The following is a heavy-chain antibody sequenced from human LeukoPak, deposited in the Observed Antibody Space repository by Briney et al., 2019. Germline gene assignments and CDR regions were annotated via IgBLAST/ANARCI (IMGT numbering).Heavy chain of an antibody. V-gene: IGHV3-23*01. D-gene: IGHD5-12*01. CDR1: GFTFSSHG. CDR2: ISGNGDIT. Sequence: PGGSLRLSCAASGFTFSSHGMNWVRQAPGKGLEWVSGISGNGDITYYADSVKGRFTISRDNSKNTLYLQMNSLRAEDTAIYYCAKDDAWLRFLYWGQGTLVTVSS. J-gene: IGHJ4*02. CDR3: AKDDAWLRFLY.